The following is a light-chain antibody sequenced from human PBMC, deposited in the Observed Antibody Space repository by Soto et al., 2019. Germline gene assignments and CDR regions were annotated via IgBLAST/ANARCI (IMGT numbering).Light chain of an antibody. CDR1: SSDVGGYNY. Sequence: QSALTQPRSVSGSPGQSVTISCTGTSSDVGGYNYVSWYQQHPGKAPKLMIYDVSKRPSGVPVRFSGSKSGNTASLTISGLQAEDDADYFCCSYAGSCNRGVLFGGGTKLTVL. CDR3: CSYAGSCNRGVL. CDR2: DVS. J-gene: IGLJ2*01. V-gene: IGLV2-11*01.